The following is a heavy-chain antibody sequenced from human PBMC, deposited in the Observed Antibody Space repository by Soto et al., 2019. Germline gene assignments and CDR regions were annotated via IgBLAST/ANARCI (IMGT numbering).Heavy chain of an antibody. Sequence: SETLSLTCTVSGGSISSGGYYWSWIRQHPGKGLEWIGYIYYSGSTYYNPSLKSRVTISVDTSKNQFSLKLSSVAAADTAVYYCARGGPSIAARLAWFDPWGQGTLVTVSS. CDR1: GGSISSGGYY. CDR2: IYYSGST. D-gene: IGHD6-6*01. V-gene: IGHV4-31*03. J-gene: IGHJ5*02. CDR3: ARGGPSIAARLAWFDP.